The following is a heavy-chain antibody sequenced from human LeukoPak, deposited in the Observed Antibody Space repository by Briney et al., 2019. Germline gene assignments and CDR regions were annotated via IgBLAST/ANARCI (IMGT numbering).Heavy chain of an antibody. CDR3: ARGTYYYEF. V-gene: IGHV3-7*04. CDR2: MNQLGNEK. CDR1: KFTFSDYW. Sequence: GGSLRLSCAASKFTFSDYWMTWVRQAPGKGPEWVAYMNQLGNEKKYLDSVKGRFTISRDNAKNSLYLQMTSLRVDDTAVYCCARGTYYYEFWGQGTLVTVSS. D-gene: IGHD3-22*01. J-gene: IGHJ4*02.